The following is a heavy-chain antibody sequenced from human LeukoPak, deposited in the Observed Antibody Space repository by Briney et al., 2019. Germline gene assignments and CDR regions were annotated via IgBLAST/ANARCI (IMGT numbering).Heavy chain of an antibody. V-gene: IGHV3-21*01. CDR1: GCTCSSYI. Sequence: KPGWSLILSCAASGCTCSSYIMNWGRQAAGKGVEGVSSITSSSSYIYDADSLKGPFTPSRDNTPNSLYIHMNSLRAADTAVYYCARDLSSRSVAFDTWGQGTTVTLSS. J-gene: IGHJ3*02. CDR3: ARDLSSRSVAFDT. CDR2: ITSSSSYI. D-gene: IGHD6-19*01.